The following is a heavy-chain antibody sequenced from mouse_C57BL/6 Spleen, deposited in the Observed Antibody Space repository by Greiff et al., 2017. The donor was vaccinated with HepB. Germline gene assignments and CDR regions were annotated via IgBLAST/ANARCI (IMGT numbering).Heavy chain of an antibody. CDR2: IYPRDGST. V-gene: IGHV1-78*01. Sequence: VQGVESDAELVKPGASVKISCKVSGYTFTDHTIHWMKQRPEQGLEWIGYIYPRDGSTKYNEKFKGKATLTADKSSSTAYMQLNSRTSEDSAVYFCAREGDLYAMDYWGQGTSVTVSS. CDR1: GYTFTDHT. D-gene: IGHD3-3*01. CDR3: AREGDLYAMDY. J-gene: IGHJ4*01.